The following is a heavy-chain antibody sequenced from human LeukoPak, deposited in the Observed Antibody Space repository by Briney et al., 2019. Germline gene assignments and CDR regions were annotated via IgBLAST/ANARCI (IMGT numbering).Heavy chain of an antibody. Sequence: GGSLRLSCAASGFTVSSYGMHWVRQAPGKGLEWVAFIRYDGSNKYYADSVKGRFTISRDNSKNTLYLQMNSLRAEDTAVYYCAKDPSFRPGYFDYWGQGTLVTVSS. CDR1: GFTVSSYG. V-gene: IGHV3-30*02. CDR2: IRYDGSNK. CDR3: AKDPSFRPGYFDY. J-gene: IGHJ4*02.